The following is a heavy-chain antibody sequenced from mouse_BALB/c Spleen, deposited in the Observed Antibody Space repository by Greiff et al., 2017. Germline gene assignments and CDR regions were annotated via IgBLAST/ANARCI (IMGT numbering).Heavy chain of an antibody. Sequence: QVQLKQPGAELVKPGASVKLSCKASGYTFTSYWMHWVKQRPGQGLEWIGEIDPSDSYTNYNQKFKGKATLTVDKSSSTAYMQLSSLTSEDSAVYYCARSGLLRPRVWYFDVWGAGTTVTVSS. CDR2: IDPSDSYT. CDR3: ARSGLLRPRVWYFDV. D-gene: IGHD1-2*01. V-gene: IGHV1-69*02. J-gene: IGHJ1*01. CDR1: GYTFTSYW.